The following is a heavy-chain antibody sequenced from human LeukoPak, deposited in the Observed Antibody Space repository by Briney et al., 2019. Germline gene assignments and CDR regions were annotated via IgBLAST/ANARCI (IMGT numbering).Heavy chain of an antibody. CDR2: ISYDGSNK. Sequence: PGGSLRLSCAASGFTFSSYAMHWVRQAPGKGLEWVAVISYDGSNKYYADSVKGRFTISRDNSKNTLYLQMNSLRAEDTAVYYCAREGQQLVRFDYWGQGTLVTVSS. CDR1: GFTFSSYA. V-gene: IGHV3-30*04. J-gene: IGHJ4*02. D-gene: IGHD6-13*01. CDR3: AREGQQLVRFDY.